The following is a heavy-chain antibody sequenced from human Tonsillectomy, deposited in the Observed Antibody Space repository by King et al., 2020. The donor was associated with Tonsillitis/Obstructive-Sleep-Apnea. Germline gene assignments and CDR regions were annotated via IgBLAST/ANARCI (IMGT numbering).Heavy chain of an antibody. V-gene: IGHV3-33*01. CDR2: IWYDGSNK. Sequence: QVQLVESGGGVVQPGRSLRLSCAASGFTFSSYGMHWVRQAPGKGLEWVAVIWYDGSNKYYVDSVKGRFTISRDNSKNTLYLQMNSLRAEDTAVYYCARVGDSSGYYYDYYYGMDVWGQGTTVTVSS. CDR3: ARVGDSSGYYYDYYYGMDV. D-gene: IGHD3-22*01. CDR1: GFTFSSYG. J-gene: IGHJ6*02.